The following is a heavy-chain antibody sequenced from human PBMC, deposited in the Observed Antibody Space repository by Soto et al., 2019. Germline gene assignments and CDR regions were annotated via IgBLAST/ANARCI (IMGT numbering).Heavy chain of an antibody. D-gene: IGHD6-19*01. CDR1: GDSVSSSSAA. J-gene: IGHJ3*02. CDR2: TYYRSEWYN. V-gene: IGHV6-1*01. CDR3: ARGRLETDAFEI. Sequence: PSQTLSLTSAISGDSVSSSSAAWNWIRQSPWRGLEWLGRTYYRSEWYNDYAVSVKSPIRINSDTSKNQFSLQLNSVTPEDTAVYYCARGRLETDAFEIWGQGTMVTVSS.